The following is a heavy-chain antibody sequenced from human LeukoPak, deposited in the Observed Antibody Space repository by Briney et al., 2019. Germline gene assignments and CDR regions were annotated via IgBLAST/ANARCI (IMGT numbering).Heavy chain of an antibody. CDR2: IYYSGST. CDR3: ARGSMVRGVIDYYYYGMDV. J-gene: IGHJ6*02. D-gene: IGHD3-10*01. Sequence: PSETLSLTCTVSGSSISSSSYYWGWIRQPPGKGLEWIGSIYYSGSTYYNPSLKSRVTISVDTSKNQFSLKLSSVTAADTAVYYCARGSMVRGVIDYYYYGMDVWGQGTTVTVSS. CDR1: GSSISSSSYY. V-gene: IGHV4-39*01.